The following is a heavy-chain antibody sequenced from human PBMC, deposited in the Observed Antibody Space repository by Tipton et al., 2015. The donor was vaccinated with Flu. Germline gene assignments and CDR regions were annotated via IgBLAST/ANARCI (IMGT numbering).Heavy chain of an antibody. CDR2: IYYSGST. V-gene: IGHV4-39*01. CDR3: ARHASPYSSSTFDP. Sequence: LRLSCAASGFTVSSNYMSWVRQPPGKGLEWIGSIYYSGSTYYNPSLKSRVTISVDTSKNQFSLKLSSVTAADTAVYYCARHASPYSSSTFDPWGQGTLVTVSS. CDR1: GFTVSSNY. D-gene: IGHD6-6*01. J-gene: IGHJ5*02.